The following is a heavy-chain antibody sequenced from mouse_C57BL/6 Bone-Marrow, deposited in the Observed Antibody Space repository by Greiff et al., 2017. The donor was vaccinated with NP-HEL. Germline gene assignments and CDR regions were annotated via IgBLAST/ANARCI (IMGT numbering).Heavy chain of an antibody. CDR3: ARRGITHFDY. D-gene: IGHD2-4*01. CDR1: GYTFTSYG. Sequence: QVQLKESGAGLARPGASVKLSCKASGYTFTSYGISWVKQRTGQGLEWIGEIYPRSGNTYYNEKFKGKATLTADKSSSTAYMELRSLTSEDSAVYFCARRGITHFDYWGQGTTLTVSS. V-gene: IGHV1-81*01. CDR2: IYPRSGNT. J-gene: IGHJ2*01.